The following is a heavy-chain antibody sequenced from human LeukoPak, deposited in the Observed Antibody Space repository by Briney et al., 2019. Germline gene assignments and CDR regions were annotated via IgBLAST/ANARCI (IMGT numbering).Heavy chain of an antibody. CDR2: ISGSGGST. J-gene: IGHJ4*02. Sequence: GGSLRLSCAASGFTFSSYAMSWVRQAPEKGLEWASAISGSGGSTYYADSVKGRFTISRDNSKNTLYLQMNSLRAEDTAVYYCAKFFSGGITMIVVGDPFDYWGQGTLVTVSS. CDR1: GFTFSSYA. CDR3: AKFFSGGITMIVVGDPFDY. V-gene: IGHV3-23*01. D-gene: IGHD3-22*01.